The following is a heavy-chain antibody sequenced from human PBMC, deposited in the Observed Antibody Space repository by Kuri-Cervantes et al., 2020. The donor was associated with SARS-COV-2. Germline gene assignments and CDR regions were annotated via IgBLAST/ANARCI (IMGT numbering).Heavy chain of an antibody. D-gene: IGHD3-3*02. CDR1: GYTFTSYY. CDR2: INPSGGST. J-gene: IGHJ6*02. CDR3: ARDIAILGSGYYYYGMDV. V-gene: IGHV1-46*01. Sequence: ASVKVSCEASGYTFTSYYMHWVRQAPGQGLEWMGIINPSGGSTSYAQKLQGRVTMTTDTSTSTAYMELRSLRSDDTAVYYCARDIAILGSGYYYYGMDVWGQGTTVTVSS.